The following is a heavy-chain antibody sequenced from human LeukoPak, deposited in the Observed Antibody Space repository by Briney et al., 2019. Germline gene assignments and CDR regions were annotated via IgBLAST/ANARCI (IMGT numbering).Heavy chain of an antibody. V-gene: IGHV3-48*01. CDR1: GFTFSSYS. J-gene: IGHJ4*02. CDR3: ARDGGWREDY. CDR2: ISSTSGTI. Sequence: GGSLRLSCAASGFTFSSYSMNWVRQAPGKGLEWVSYISSTSGTIQYADSVKGRFTISRDNAKNSLYLQMNSLRAEDTAVYYCARDGGWREDYWGQGTLVTVSS. D-gene: IGHD2-15*01.